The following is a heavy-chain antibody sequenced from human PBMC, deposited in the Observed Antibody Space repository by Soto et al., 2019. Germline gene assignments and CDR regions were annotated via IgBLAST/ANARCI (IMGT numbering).Heavy chain of an antibody. CDR1: RFTFSSYA. CDR3: AKDSGGYNYSYGMDV. Sequence: EVQLLESGGGLEQPGGSLRLSCAASRFTFSSYAMSWVREAPGKGLELVSAISGRGDITYYTDSVKGRLTISRVNTQNPRVLQMNSLSAEDTAVYYCAKDSGGYNYSYGMDVWGQGTTVTVSS. D-gene: IGHD3-10*01. CDR2: ISGRGDIT. V-gene: IGHV3-23*01. J-gene: IGHJ6*02.